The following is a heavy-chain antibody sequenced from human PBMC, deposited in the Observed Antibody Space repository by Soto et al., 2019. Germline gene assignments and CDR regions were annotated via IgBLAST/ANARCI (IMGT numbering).Heavy chain of an antibody. J-gene: IGHJ4*02. CDR1: GFSFDGYA. Sequence: GGSLRLSCAASGFSFDGYAMHWVRQAPGKGLEWVSGITWNSGSIIYADSVKGRFTISRDNAKNSLFLQMNSLRAEDTALYYCVKDRGFRGVAFVGDYWGQGTLVTVSS. CDR3: VKDRGFRGVAFVGDY. V-gene: IGHV3-9*01. D-gene: IGHD3-10*01. CDR2: ITWNSGSI.